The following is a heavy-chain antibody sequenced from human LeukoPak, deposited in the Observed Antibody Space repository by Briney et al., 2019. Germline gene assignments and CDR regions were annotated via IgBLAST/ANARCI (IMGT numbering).Heavy chain of an antibody. V-gene: IGHV4-59*08. CDR2: IYYSGSP. CDR3: ARGTPTGDYPL. J-gene: IGHJ4*02. D-gene: IGHD4-17*01. Sequence: KPSETLSLTCTVSGGSISSYYWSWIRQPPGKGLEWIGYIYYSGSPTYTPSLKSRVTLSVDTSKNQFSLTLTSVTAADTAVYYCARGTPTGDYPLWGQGTLVTVSS. CDR1: GGSISSYY.